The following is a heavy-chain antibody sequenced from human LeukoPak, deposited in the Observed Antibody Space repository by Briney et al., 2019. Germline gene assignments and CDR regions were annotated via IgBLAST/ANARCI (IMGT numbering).Heavy chain of an antibody. Sequence: PSETLSLTCTVSGGSISSYYWSWLRQPPGKGLEWIGYIYDSGSTNYNPSLKSRVTISVDTSKNQFSLKLSSVTAADTAVYYCARKSRGIAAAIDYWGQGTLVTVSS. J-gene: IGHJ4*02. CDR2: IYDSGST. D-gene: IGHD6-13*01. V-gene: IGHV4-59*12. CDR3: ARKSRGIAAAIDY. CDR1: GGSISSYY.